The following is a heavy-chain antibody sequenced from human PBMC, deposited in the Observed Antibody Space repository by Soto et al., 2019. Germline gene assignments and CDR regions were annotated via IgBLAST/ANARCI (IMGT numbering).Heavy chain of an antibody. D-gene: IGHD1-26*01. CDR1: GFTFSSYS. V-gene: IGHV3-21*01. CDR3: ARLGSYGSYYFDY. Sequence: EVQLVESGGGLVKPGGSLRLSCAASGFTFSSYSMNWVRQAPGKGLEWVSSISSSSSYIYYADSVKGRFTISRDNAKNSLYLQMNSLRDEDTAVYYCARLGSYGSYYFDYWGQGTLVTVSS. CDR2: ISSSSSYI. J-gene: IGHJ4*02.